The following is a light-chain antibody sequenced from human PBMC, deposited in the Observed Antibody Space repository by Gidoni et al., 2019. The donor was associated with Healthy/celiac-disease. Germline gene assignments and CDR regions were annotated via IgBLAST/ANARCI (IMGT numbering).Light chain of an antibody. CDR2: GAS. Sequence: ATLSCRASQSVSSNLAWYQQKPGQAPRLLIYGASTRATGIPARFSGSGSGTEFTLTISSLQSEDFAVYYCLQYNNWPPWTFGQGTKVEIK. CDR3: LQYNNWPPWT. J-gene: IGKJ1*01. CDR1: QSVSSN. V-gene: IGKV3-15*01.